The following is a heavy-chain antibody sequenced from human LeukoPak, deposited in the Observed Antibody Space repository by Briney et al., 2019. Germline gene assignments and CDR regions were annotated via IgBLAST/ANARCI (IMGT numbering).Heavy chain of an antibody. CDR3: VRQGGSSSWYGYFDY. CDR1: GFTFTNAW. V-gene: IGHV3-15*01. CDR2: IKSKTDGETT. Sequence: GGSLRLSCAASGFTFTNAWMHWVRQVPEKGLEWVGRIKSKTDGETTDYAAPVKGRFTISRDDSKNALYLQMNSLRADDTAVYYCVRQGGSSSWYGYFDYWGQGILVTVSS. J-gene: IGHJ4*02. D-gene: IGHD6-13*01.